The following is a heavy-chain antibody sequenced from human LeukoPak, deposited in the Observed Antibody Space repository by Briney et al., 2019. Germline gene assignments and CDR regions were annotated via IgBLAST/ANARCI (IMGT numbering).Heavy chain of an antibody. CDR1: GFTFSSYA. CDR3: ARRSNPPGRIDH. D-gene: IGHD1-14*01. V-gene: IGHV3-23*01. J-gene: IGHJ4*02. CDR2: MSGSGGST. Sequence: PGGSLRLSCAASGFTFSSYAMSWVRQAPEKGLEWVSAMSGSGGSTYYADSVKGRFSISRDNSKNTLYLQMNSLRAEDTAVYYCARRSNPPGRIDHWGQGTLVTVSS.